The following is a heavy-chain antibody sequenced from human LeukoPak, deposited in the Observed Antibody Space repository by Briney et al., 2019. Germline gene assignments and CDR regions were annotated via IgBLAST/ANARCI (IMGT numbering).Heavy chain of an antibody. CDR2: IKSKTDGGTT. J-gene: IGHJ4*02. CDR3: ARVRSVIAVAGSYYFDY. CDR1: GFTFSNAW. Sequence: GGSLRLSCAASGFTFSNAWMSWVRQAPGKGLEWVGRIKSKTDGGTTDYAAPVKGRFTISRDDSKNTLYLQMNSLKTEDTAVYYCARVRSVIAVAGSYYFDYWGQGTLVTVSS. D-gene: IGHD6-19*01. V-gene: IGHV3-15*01.